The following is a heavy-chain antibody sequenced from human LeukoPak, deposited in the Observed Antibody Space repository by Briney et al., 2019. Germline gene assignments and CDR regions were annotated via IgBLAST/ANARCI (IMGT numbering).Heavy chain of an antibody. CDR2: ISAYNGNT. CDR3: ARANYDFWSGYSFDY. V-gene: IGHV1-18*01. CDR1: GYTFTSYG. J-gene: IGHJ4*02. D-gene: IGHD3-3*01. Sequence: GASVKVSCAASGYTFTSYGISWVRQAPGQGLEWMGWISAYNGNTNYAQKLQGRVTMTTDTSTSTAYMELRSLRSDDTAVYYCARANYDFWSGYSFDYWGQGTLVTVSS.